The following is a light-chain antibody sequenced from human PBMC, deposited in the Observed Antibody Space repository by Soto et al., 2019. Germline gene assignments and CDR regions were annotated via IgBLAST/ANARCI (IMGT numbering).Light chain of an antibody. J-gene: IGKJ1*01. V-gene: IGKV3-20*01. CDR3: QQYGSSRRT. CDR2: GAS. Sequence: EIVLTQSPGTLYLSPGERATLSCRASQSVSSSYLAWYQQKPGQAPRLLIYGASSRATGIPDRFSGSGSGTDFTLTISRLEPEDFAVYYCQQYGSSRRTFGQGTKVEIK. CDR1: QSVSSSY.